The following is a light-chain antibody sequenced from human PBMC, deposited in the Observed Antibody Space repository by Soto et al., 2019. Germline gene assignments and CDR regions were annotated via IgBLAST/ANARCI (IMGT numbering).Light chain of an antibody. J-gene: IGKJ1*01. Sequence: VLTQSPLSLPVTLGQPASISCKSSQSLIYSNGKTYLNWYQQRPGQVPRRIIYQVSNRESGVPERFSGRGSGSGTDFTRKISRVVAEDVGVYCCMERTLTFAQGTK. V-gene: IGKV2-30*01. CDR3: MERTLT. CDR1: QSLIYSNGKTY. CDR2: QVS.